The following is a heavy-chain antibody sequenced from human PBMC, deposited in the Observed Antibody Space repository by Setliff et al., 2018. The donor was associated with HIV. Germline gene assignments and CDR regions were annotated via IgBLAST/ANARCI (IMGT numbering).Heavy chain of an antibody. D-gene: IGHD2-21*02. J-gene: IGHJ6*02. V-gene: IGHV1-2*04. CDR3: ASIDCGGDCYSYYYYGMDV. CDR1: GYTFTGYY. CDR2: INPNSGGT. Sequence: ASVKVSCKASGYTFTGYYMHWVRQAPGQGLEWMGRINPNSGGTKYAQKFQGWVTMTRYTSISTAYMELSRLRSEDTAVYYCASIDCGGDCYSYYYYGMDVWGQGTTVTVSS.